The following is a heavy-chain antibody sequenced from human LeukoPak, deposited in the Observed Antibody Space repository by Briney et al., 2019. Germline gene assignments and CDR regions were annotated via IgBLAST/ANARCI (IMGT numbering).Heavy chain of an antibody. Sequence: SETLSLTCTVSGGSISSYYWSWIRQPPGKGLEWIGYIYYSGSTNYNPSLKSRVTISVDKSKNQFSLKLSSVTAADTAVYYCARAGVVRGASFDYWGQGTLVTVSS. V-gene: IGHV4-59*12. CDR3: ARAGVVRGASFDY. D-gene: IGHD3-10*01. CDR1: GGSISSYY. CDR2: IYYSGST. J-gene: IGHJ4*02.